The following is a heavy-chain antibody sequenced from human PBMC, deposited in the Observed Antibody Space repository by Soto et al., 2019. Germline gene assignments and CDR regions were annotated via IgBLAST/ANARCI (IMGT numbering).Heavy chain of an antibody. V-gene: IGHV1-18*01. J-gene: IGHJ5*02. CDR2: IATYNSNK. D-gene: IGHD3-10*01. Sequence: VLVKVSCKTSGDTFTKFGRSWVRQAPGQGLEWMGWIATYNSNKNYAQKFQGRLTLTTDTSTSTGYMELKSLEYDDTAVYYCARGHRGVVNCFDPWGQGTLVTVSS. CDR3: ARGHRGVVNCFDP. CDR1: GDTFTKFG.